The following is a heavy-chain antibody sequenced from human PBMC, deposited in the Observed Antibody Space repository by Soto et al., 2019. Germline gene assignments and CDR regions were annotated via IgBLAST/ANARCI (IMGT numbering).Heavy chain of an antibody. D-gene: IGHD2-2*01. CDR1: GGTFSSYT. CDR3: AREGDVTSTLTRGAVDI. CDR2: IVPLFGTT. Sequence: QVQLVQSGAEVKKPGSSVKVSCKASGGTFSSYTFRWVRQAPGQGLEWMGGIVPLFGTTNAAKIFQGRVTISAEESTSTVYLELSSLRSEASAMYYCAREGDVTSTLTRGAVDIWGQGKVITVSS. V-gene: IGHV1-69*01. J-gene: IGHJ3*02.